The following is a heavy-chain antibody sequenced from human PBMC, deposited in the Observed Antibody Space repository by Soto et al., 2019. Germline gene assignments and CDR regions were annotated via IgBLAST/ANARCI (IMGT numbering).Heavy chain of an antibody. CDR3: AAGEASSRNLTPYYLDF. CDR1: GGSMRNYF. CDR2: IHYSGTT. Sequence: SETLSLTCTVSGGSMRNYFWTWIRQPPGKGLEWIGYIHYSGTTSFFPSYNPSLRSRVTISEDTSKNQFSLKLLSVTTADTAVYFCAAGEASSRNLTPYYLDFWGQGTLVTVSS. J-gene: IGHJ4*02. D-gene: IGHD6-13*01. V-gene: IGHV4-59*01.